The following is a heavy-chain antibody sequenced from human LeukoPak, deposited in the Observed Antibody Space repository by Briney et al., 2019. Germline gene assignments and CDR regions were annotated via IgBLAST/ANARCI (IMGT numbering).Heavy chain of an antibody. CDR3: ARDFQAADAFDI. CDR1: GFTFNNYG. V-gene: IGHV3-30*02. D-gene: IGHD6-25*01. J-gene: IGHJ3*02. Sequence: PGGSLRLSCAGSGFTFNNYGMHWVRQAPGKGLEWVAFIRYDGSNKYYADSVKGRFTISRDNSKNSLYLQMNSLRAEDTAVYYCARDFQAADAFDIWGQGTMVTVSS. CDR2: IRYDGSNK.